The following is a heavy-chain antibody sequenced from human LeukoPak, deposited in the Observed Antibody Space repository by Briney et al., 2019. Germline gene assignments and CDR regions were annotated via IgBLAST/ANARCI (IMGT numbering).Heavy chain of an antibody. Sequence: VXVSCKASGYTFTGYYMHWVRQAPGQGLEWMGWINPNSGGTNYAQKFQGRVTMTRDTSIATAYMELSRLRSDDTAVYYCARDQGEMATIPDYWGQGTLVTVSS. V-gene: IGHV1-2*02. CDR1: GYTFTGYY. CDR2: INPNSGGT. J-gene: IGHJ4*02. D-gene: IGHD5-24*01. CDR3: ARDQGEMATIPDY.